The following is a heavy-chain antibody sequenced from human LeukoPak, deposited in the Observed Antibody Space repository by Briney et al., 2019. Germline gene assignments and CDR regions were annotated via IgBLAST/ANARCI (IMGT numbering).Heavy chain of an antibody. CDR3: ARDQRYYYGMDV. J-gene: IGHJ6*02. D-gene: IGHD6-25*01. Sequence: GGSLRLSCAASGFTFSSYAMHWVRQAPGKELEWVAVISYDGSNKYYADSVKGRFTISRDNSKNTLYLQMNSLRAEDTAVYYCARDQRYYYGMDVWGQGTTVTVSS. V-gene: IGHV3-30-3*01. CDR2: ISYDGSNK. CDR1: GFTFSSYA.